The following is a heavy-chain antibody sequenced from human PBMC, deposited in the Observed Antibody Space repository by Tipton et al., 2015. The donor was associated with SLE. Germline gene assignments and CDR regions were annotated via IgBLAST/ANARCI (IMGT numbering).Heavy chain of an antibody. J-gene: IGHJ3*02. V-gene: IGHV3-48*03. Sequence: GSLRLSCAASGFTFSSYEMNWVRQAPGKGLEWVSYISSSGSTIYYADSVKGRFTISRDNTKNSLYLQMNSLRAEDTAVYYCASSEYEGAFDIWGQGTMVTVSS. CDR2: ISSSGSTI. CDR1: GFTFSSYE. CDR3: ASSEYEGAFDI. D-gene: IGHD2-2*01.